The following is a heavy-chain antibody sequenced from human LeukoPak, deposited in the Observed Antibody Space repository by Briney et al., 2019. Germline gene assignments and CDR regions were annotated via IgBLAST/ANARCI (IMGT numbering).Heavy chain of an antibody. Sequence: GGSLRLSCAASGFTFDDYAMHWVRQAPGKGLEWVSGISWNSGSIGYADSVKGRFTISRDNAKNSLYLQMNSLRAEDTAVYYCTTGGSYFFDYWGQGTLVTVSS. V-gene: IGHV3-9*01. CDR2: ISWNSGSI. CDR1: GFTFDDYA. J-gene: IGHJ4*02. CDR3: TTGGSYFFDY. D-gene: IGHD1-1*01.